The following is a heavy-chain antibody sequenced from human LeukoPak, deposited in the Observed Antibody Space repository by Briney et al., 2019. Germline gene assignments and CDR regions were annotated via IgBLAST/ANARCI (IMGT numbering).Heavy chain of an antibody. CDR1: GFTFDDYA. CDR3: XXXXXPVAGTGDFDY. Sequence: PGGSLRLSCAASGFTFDDYAMHWVRQAPGKGLEWVSGISWNSGSIGYADSVKGRFTISRDNAKNSLYLQMNSLRAEDTALHYXXXXXXPVAGTGDFDYWGQGTLVTVSS. D-gene: IGHD6-19*01. V-gene: IGHV3-9*01. CDR2: ISWNSGSI. J-gene: IGHJ4*02.